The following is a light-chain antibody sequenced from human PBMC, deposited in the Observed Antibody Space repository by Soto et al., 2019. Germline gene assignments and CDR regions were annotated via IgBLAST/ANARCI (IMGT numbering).Light chain of an antibody. CDR3: SAYTSRSTLV. V-gene: IGLV2-14*01. CDR2: EVR. Sequence: QSALTQPPSASGSPGQSVTISCTGTSSDVGGYNYVSWYQQHPGKAPKLMIYEVRNRPSGISSRFSGSRSGNTASLTISSLLPEDEADYYCSAYTSRSTLVFGGGTKVTVL. CDR1: SSDVGGYNY. J-gene: IGLJ2*01.